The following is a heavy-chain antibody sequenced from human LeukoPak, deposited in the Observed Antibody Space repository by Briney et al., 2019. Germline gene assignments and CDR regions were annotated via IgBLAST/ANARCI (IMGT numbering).Heavy chain of an antibody. Sequence: GGSLRLSCAASGFTFSNYWMNWVRQAPGKGLEWVAIISYDGSNKYYADSVKGRFTISRDNSKNTVYVQMNSLRTEDTAVYYCAKGKVIASAGAMDYWGQGTLVTVSS. D-gene: IGHD6-13*01. CDR3: AKGKVIASAGAMDY. J-gene: IGHJ4*02. V-gene: IGHV3-30*18. CDR2: ISYDGSNK. CDR1: GFTFSNYW.